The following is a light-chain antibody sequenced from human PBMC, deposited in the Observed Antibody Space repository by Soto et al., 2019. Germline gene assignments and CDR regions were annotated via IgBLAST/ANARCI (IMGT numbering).Light chain of an antibody. J-gene: IGLJ3*02. CDR2: SDD. CDR3: AAWGDSLNTWV. CDR1: SSNIGSNA. Sequence: QSVLTQPPSASGTPGQRVTISCSGSSSNIGSNAVSWYQHFPGTAPKVLIYSDDQRPSGVPDRFSGSKSGTSASLAISGLQAEDEADYFCAAWGDSLNTWVFGGGTKATV. V-gene: IGLV1-44*01.